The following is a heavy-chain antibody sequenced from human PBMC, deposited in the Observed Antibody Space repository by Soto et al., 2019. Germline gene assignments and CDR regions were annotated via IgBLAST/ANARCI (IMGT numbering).Heavy chain of an antibody. D-gene: IGHD3-10*01. CDR3: ARVHSSGIFYFVDP. CDR2: IIPIFGTP. V-gene: IGHV1-69*01. CDR1: GGTFDSYV. Sequence: QVQLVQSGAEVKKPGSSVKVSCKASGGTFDSYVISWLRQAPGQGLEWMGGIIPIFGTPNYAQKFRGRVTISADESTSTAYLELSSLTSDDTAVYYCARVHSSGIFYFVDPWGQGTLVTVSS. J-gene: IGHJ5*02.